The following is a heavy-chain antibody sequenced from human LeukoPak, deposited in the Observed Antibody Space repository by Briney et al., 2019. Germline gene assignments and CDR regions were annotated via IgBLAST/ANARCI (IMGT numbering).Heavy chain of an antibody. Sequence: LETLSLTCAVYGGSFSGYYWSWIRQPPGKGLEWIGEINHSGSTNYNPSLKSRVTISVDTSKNQFSLKLSSVTAADTAVYYCARVPYCSGGSCYWGPWVYYGMDVWGQGTTVTVSS. D-gene: IGHD2-15*01. V-gene: IGHV4-34*01. CDR3: ARVPYCSGGSCYWGPWVYYGMDV. J-gene: IGHJ6*02. CDR2: INHSGST. CDR1: GGSFSGYY.